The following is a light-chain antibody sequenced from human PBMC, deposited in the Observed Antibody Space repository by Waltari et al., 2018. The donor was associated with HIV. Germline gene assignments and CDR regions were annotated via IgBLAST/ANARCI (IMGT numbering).Light chain of an antibody. V-gene: IGKV3-11*01. Sequence: TVLTHYPATLTFSQGERATHSCRASQSVSSYLAWYQQKPGQAPRLLIYDASNRATGIPARFSGSGSGTDFTLTISSLEPEDFAVYYCQQRSNWPPWTFGQGTKVEIK. J-gene: IGKJ1*01. CDR2: DAS. CDR1: QSVSSY. CDR3: QQRSNWPPWT.